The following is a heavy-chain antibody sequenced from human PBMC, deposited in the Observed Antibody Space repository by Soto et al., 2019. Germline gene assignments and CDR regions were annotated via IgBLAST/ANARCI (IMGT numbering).Heavy chain of an antibody. CDR3: EKPPGYYSDSHDYYSI. CDR1: GFDFSSYG. J-gene: IGHJ4*02. D-gene: IGHD3-22*01. CDR2: ISSDGGST. V-gene: IGHV3-64D*06. Sequence: GGSLRLSCSASGFDFSSYGIHWVRQAPGKGLEYVSAISSDGGSTYYADSVKGRFTISRDNSKNTLFLQMNSLRAEDTAVYSCEKPPGYYSDSHDYYSIWGQGTLVTVSS.